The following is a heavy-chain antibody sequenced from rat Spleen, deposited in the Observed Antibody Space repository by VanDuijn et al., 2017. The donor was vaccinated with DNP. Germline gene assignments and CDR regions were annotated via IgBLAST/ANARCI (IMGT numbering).Heavy chain of an antibody. D-gene: IGHD1-10*01. CDR3: ARYRITTRDYFDY. V-gene: IGHV3-1*01. Sequence: DVQLQESGPGLVKPSQSLSLTCSVTGYSITSNYWGWIRKFPGNQMEWMGYISYSGNTNYNPSLKSRISITRDTSKNQFFLQLNSVSPEDTATYYCARYRITTRDYFDYWGQGVMVTVSS. CDR2: ISYSGNT. CDR1: GYSITSNY. J-gene: IGHJ2*01.